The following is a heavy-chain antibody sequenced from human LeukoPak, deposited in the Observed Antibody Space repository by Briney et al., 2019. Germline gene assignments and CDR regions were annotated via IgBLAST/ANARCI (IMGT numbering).Heavy chain of an antibody. CDR2: ISGSGGST. CDR1: GFTFSSYA. CDR3: TRHPDRQTDTAMVLDY. D-gene: IGHD5-18*01. Sequence: GGSLRLSCAASGFTFSSYAMSWVRQAPGKGLEWVSAISGSGGSTYYADSVKGRFTISRDNSKNTLYLQMNSLKTEDTAVYYCTRHPDRQTDTAMVLDYWGQGTLVTVSS. V-gene: IGHV3-23*01. J-gene: IGHJ4*02.